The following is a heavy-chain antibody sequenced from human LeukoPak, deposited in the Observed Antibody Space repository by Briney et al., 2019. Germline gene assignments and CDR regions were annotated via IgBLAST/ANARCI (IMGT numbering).Heavy chain of an antibody. V-gene: IGHV1-2*02. CDR2: INPNSGGT. CDR3: ARVVRGVMGATYYFDY. D-gene: IGHD3-10*01. J-gene: IGHJ4*02. Sequence: VASVKVSCKASGYSLTGYYIHWVRQAPGQGLERMGWINPNSGGTNYAQKFQGRVTMTRDTSISTAYMELSRLRSDDTAVYYCARVVRGVMGATYYFDYWGQGTLVTVSS. CDR1: GYSLTGYY.